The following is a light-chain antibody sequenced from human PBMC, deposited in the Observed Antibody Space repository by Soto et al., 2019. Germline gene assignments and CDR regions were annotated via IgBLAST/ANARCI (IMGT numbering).Light chain of an antibody. CDR3: QQYNNWPPIT. V-gene: IGKV3-15*01. CDR2: GAS. J-gene: IGKJ5*01. Sequence: EIVLTQSPGTLSLSPDERVTLSCRASQSVSSSYLAWYQQKPGQAPRLLIYGASTRATGIPARFSGSGSGTEFTLTISSLQSEDFAVYYCQQYNNWPPITFGQGTRLEIK. CDR1: QSVSSSY.